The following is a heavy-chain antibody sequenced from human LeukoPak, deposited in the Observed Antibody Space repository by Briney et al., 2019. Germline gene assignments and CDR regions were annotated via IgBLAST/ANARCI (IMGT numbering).Heavy chain of an antibody. V-gene: IGHV4-31*03. CDR3: ARDYRFDSGYDLLDAFDV. CDR2: IYYSGSS. Sequence: SQTLSLTCTVSGGSISSGVSYWSWIRQHPGKGLEWIAYIYYSGSSSYNPSLKSRVTISVDTSKNQFSLKLSSVTAADTAVYYCARDYRFDSGYDLLDAFDVWGQGTMVTASS. CDR1: GGSISSGVSY. J-gene: IGHJ3*01. D-gene: IGHD5-12*01.